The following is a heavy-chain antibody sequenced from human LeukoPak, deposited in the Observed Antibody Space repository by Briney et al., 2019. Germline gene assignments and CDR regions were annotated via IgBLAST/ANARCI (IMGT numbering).Heavy chain of an antibody. CDR2: INHSGST. Sequence: SETLSLTCAVYGGSFSVYYWSWIRQPPGKGLEWIGEINHSGSTNYNPSLKSRVTISVDTSKNQFSLKLSSVTAADTAVYYCATSRRDYVGYWGQGTLVTVSS. V-gene: IGHV4-34*01. D-gene: IGHD1-14*01. J-gene: IGHJ4*02. CDR3: ATSRRDYVGY. CDR1: GGSFSVYY.